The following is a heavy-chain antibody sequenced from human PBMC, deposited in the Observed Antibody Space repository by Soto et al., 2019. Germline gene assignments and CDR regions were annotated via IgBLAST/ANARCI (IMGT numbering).Heavy chain of an antibody. Sequence: SETLSLTCTVSGDSISTFYWGWMLQSPGKELEWIGYVYYTGSTNHNPSLKSRVTISVDRSKNQFSLKLTSANAADTAVYYCARGRTVRNYADDSSDYFYFFDYWGQGTQVTVSS. CDR3: ARGRTVRNYADDSSDYFYFFDY. D-gene: IGHD3-22*01. V-gene: IGHV4-59*01. CDR2: VYYTGST. CDR1: GDSISTFY. J-gene: IGHJ4*02.